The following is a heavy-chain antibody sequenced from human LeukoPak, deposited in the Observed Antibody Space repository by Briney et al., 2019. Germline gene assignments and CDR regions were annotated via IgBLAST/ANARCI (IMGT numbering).Heavy chain of an antibody. CDR1: GGSISSSSYY. V-gene: IGHV4-39*01. J-gene: IGHJ4*02. Sequence: SETLSLTCTVSGGSISSSSYYWGWIRQPPGKGLEWIGSIYYSGSTYYNPSLKSRVTISVDTSKNQFSLKLSSVTAADTAVYYRARHVRYSYGLNDYWGQGTLVTVSS. D-gene: IGHD5-18*01. CDR3: ARHVRYSYGLNDY. CDR2: IYYSGST.